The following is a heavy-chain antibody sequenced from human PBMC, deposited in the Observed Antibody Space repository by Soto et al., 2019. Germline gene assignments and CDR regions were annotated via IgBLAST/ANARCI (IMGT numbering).Heavy chain of an antibody. J-gene: IGHJ5*02. CDR2: IYYSGST. D-gene: IGHD3-10*01. CDR3: ASLLWFGELFLNWFDP. V-gene: IGHV4-39*01. Sequence: SETLSLTCTVSGGSISSSSYYWGWIRQPPGKGLEWIGSIYYSGSTYYNPSLKSRVTISVDTSKNQFSLKLSSVTAADTAVYYCASLLWFGELFLNWFDPWGQGTLVTVSS. CDR1: GGSISSSSYY.